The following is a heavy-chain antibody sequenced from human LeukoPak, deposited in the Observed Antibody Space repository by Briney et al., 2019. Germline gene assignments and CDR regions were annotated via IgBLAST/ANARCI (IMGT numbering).Heavy chain of an antibody. J-gene: IGHJ4*02. Sequence: PSGTLSLTCAVSGGSISSSNWWSWVRQPPGKGLEWIGEIYHSGSTYYNPSLKSRVTISVDTSKNQFSLKLSSVTAADTAVYYCARDLFGYYGFDYWGQGTLVTVSS. CDR1: GGSISSSNW. CDR2: IYHSGST. CDR3: ARDLFGYYGFDY. D-gene: IGHD1-26*01. V-gene: IGHV4-4*02.